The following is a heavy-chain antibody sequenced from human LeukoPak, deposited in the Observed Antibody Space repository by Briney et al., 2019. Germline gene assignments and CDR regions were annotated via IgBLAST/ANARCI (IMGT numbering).Heavy chain of an antibody. J-gene: IGHJ1*01. Sequence: PSETLSLTCTVSGGSISNDYWSWIRQPPGKGLEWIGYIYYSGSTTYNPSLKSRVTISLDTSKNQFSLKLSFVTAADTAVYYCARKGGGGVGGTYFQHWGQGTLVAASS. CDR3: ARKGGGGVGGTYFQH. V-gene: IGHV4-59*08. D-gene: IGHD3-16*01. CDR2: IYYSGST. CDR1: GGSISNDY.